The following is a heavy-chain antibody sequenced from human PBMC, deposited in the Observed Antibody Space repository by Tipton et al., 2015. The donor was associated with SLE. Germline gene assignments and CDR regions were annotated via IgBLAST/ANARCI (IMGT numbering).Heavy chain of an antibody. V-gene: IGHV3-30*02. CDR1: GFSFGHFA. J-gene: IGHJ6*02. D-gene: IGHD6-13*01. CDR2: IRYDGSNK. Sequence: SLRLSCAASGFSFGHFAMHWVRQAPGKGLEWVAFIRYDGSNKYYADSVKGRFTISRDNSKNTLYLQMNSLRAEDTAVYYCARTPGYSSSWYDYYYYGMDVWGQGTTVTVSS. CDR3: ARTPGYSSSWYDYYYYGMDV.